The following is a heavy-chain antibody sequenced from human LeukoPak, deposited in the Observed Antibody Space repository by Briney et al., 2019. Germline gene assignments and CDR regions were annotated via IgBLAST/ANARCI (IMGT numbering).Heavy chain of an antibody. CDR2: VKSKSDAGTT. CDR3: TTVEYGAFYI. V-gene: IGHV3-15*01. D-gene: IGHD2/OR15-2a*01. Sequence: PGGSLRLSCTASGFTFSNAWVTWVRQAPGRGHEWVGRVKSKSDAGTTDYAAPVKGRFTISRDDSKNTLYLQMNSLKTEDTAVYYCTTVEYGAFYIWGQRTMVTVSS. CDR1: GFTFSNAW. J-gene: IGHJ3*02.